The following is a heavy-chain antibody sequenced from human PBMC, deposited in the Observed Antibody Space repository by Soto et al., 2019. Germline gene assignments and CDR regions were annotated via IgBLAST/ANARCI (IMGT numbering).Heavy chain of an antibody. CDR3: AKDIKEYYYDSSAPTGDY. CDR1: GFTFDDYT. V-gene: IGHV3-43*01. J-gene: IGHJ4*02. CDR2: ISWDGGST. D-gene: IGHD3-22*01. Sequence: LRLSCAASGFTFDDYTMHWVRQAPGKGLEWVSLISWDGGSTYYADSVKGRFTISRDNSKNSLYLQMNSLRTEDTALYYCAKDIKEYYYDSSAPTGDYWGQGTLVTVSS.